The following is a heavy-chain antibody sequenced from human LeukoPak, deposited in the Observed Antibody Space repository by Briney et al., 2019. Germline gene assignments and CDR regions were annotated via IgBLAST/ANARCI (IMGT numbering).Heavy chain of an antibody. CDR1: GGSISSGSYY. CDR2: IYTSGST. J-gene: IGHJ4*02. CDR3: ARHSFSSHLDY. Sequence: PSETLSLTCTVSGGSISSGSYYWSWIRQPAGKGLEWIGRIYTSGSTNYNPSLKSRVTISEDTSKHQFSLKLSSVTAADTAVYYCARHSFSSHLDYWGQGTLVTVSS. V-gene: IGHV4-61*02. D-gene: IGHD3-3*02.